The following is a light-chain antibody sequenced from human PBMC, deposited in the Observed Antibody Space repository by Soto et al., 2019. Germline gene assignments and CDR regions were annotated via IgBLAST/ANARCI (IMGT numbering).Light chain of an antibody. CDR1: HIVFKGANNKDC. Sequence: DIVMTQSPDSLAVSLGERATINCESSHIVFKGANNKDCLAWYQQKPGQPPKLLLYWASTRESGVPDRFSGSGSGTDFTLTISSLQAEDVAIYYCQQFSSPPFFPFGQGTKVDIK. J-gene: IGKJ2*01. CDR3: QQFSSPPFFP. CDR2: WAS. V-gene: IGKV4-1*01.